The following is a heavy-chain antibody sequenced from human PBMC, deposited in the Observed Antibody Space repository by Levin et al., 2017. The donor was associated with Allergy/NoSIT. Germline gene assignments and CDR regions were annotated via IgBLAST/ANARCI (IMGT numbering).Heavy chain of an antibody. CDR3: ARLSNHDAFDI. D-gene: IGHD2/OR15-2a*01. CDR2: IYYSGST. CDR1: GGSISSSSYY. Sequence: ESLKISCTVSGGSISSSSYYWGWIRQPPGKGLEWIGSIYYSGSTYYNPSLKSRVTISVDTSKNQFSLKLSSVTAADTAVYYCARLSNHDAFDIWGQGTMVTVSS. V-gene: IGHV4-39*07. J-gene: IGHJ3*02.